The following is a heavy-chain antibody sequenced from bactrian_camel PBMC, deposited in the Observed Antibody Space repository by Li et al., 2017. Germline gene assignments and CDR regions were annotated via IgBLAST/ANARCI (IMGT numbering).Heavy chain of an antibody. CDR2: IDSDGST. CDR1: GYIDSSYC. CDR3: AAARKTALWPETCQTWYLNGTFGF. V-gene: IGHV3S53*01. Sequence: HVQLVESGGGSVQAGGSLGLSCAASGYIDSSYCMGWFRQAPGKEREGVATIDSDGSTTYADSVKGRFTISKDNSLNTLDLQMDNLKSEDTAMYYCAAARKTALWPETCQTWYLNGTFGFWGQGTQVTVS. D-gene: IGHD6*01. J-gene: IGHJ6*01.